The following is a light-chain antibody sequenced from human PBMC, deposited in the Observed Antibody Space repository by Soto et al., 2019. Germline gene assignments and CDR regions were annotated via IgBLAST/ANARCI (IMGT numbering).Light chain of an antibody. CDR3: EQHINWPPT. CDR1: QNVCTN. CDR2: VAN. Sequence: ETVMTQSPDTLSASPGERVTLSCRASQNVCTNVAWYQQKPGQVPRLIIYVANRRPAGISARFSGSGSGTEFTLTVTSLQAGDFGVYYCEQHINWPPTFGGGTKVDIK. V-gene: IGKV3-15*01. J-gene: IGKJ4*01.